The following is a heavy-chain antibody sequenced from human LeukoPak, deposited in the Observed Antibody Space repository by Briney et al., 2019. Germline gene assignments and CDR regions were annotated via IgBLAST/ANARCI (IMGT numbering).Heavy chain of an antibody. CDR2: ITSSGSTI. CDR1: GFTFSNYT. V-gene: IGHV3-48*01. J-gene: IGHJ6*02. CDR3: AKPHYYGSGSYYTNYYYYGMDV. D-gene: IGHD3-10*01. Sequence: GGSLRLSCAASGFTFSNYTMNWVRQAPGRGLEWISYITSSGSTILYADSVKGRFTISRDNSKNTLYLQMNSLRAEDTAVYYCAKPHYYGSGSYYTNYYYYGMDVWGQGTTVTVSS.